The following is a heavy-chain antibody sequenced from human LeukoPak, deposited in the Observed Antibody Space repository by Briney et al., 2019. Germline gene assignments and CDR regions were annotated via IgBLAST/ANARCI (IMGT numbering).Heavy chain of an antibody. CDR1: GGSISSSSYY. J-gene: IGHJ4*02. CDR3: ATSREGTIDY. CDR2: IYYSGST. D-gene: IGHD1-1*01. Sequence: SETLSLTCTVSGGSISSSSYYWGWIRQPPGKGLEWIGSIYYSGSTYYNPSLKSRVTISVDTSKNHFSLKLSSVTAADTAVYYCATSREGTIDYWGQGTLVTVSS. V-gene: IGHV4-39*02.